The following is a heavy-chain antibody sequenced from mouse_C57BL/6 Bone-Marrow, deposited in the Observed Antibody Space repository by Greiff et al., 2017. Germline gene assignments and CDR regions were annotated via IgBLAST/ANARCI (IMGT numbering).Heavy chain of an antibody. CDR1: GYTFTSYW. CDR2: IHPNSGST. V-gene: IGHV1-64*01. D-gene: IGHD2-1*01. J-gene: IGHJ4*01. CDR3: ARGHYGNLYYAMDY. Sequence: VQLQQPGAELVKPGASVKLSCKASGYTFTSYWMHWVKQRPGQGLEWIGMIHPNSGSTNYNEKFKSKATLTVDKSSSTAYMQLSSLTSEDSAVYYCARGHYGNLYYAMDYWGQGTSVTVSS.